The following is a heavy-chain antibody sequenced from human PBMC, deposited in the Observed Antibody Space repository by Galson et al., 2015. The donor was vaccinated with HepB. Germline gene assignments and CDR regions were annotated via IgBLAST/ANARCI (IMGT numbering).Heavy chain of an antibody. CDR3: ARDGERGYSYGSQLKDYYYYGMDV. CDR1: GGTFSSYT. D-gene: IGHD5-18*01. J-gene: IGHJ6*02. Sequence: SVKVSCKASGGTFSSYTISWVRQAPGQGLEWMGRIIPILGIANYAQKFQGRVTITADKSTSTAYMELSSLRSEDTAVYYCARDGERGYSYGSQLKDYYYYGMDVWGQGTTVTVSS. CDR2: IIPILGIA. V-gene: IGHV1-69*04.